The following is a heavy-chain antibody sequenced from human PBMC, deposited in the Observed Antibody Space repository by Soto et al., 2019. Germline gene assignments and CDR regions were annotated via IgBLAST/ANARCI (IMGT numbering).Heavy chain of an antibody. D-gene: IGHD2-21*01. CDR2: IYYSGST. J-gene: IGHJ6*02. V-gene: IGHV4-31*03. CDR3: AASCVGCGGFNYYGMDV. CDR1: GGTISSGCYG. Sequence: PSETMYITTTVSGGTISSGCYGWSWQNQHPGKGLEWIGYIYYSGSTYYNPSLKSRVTISVDTSKNQFSLKLSSVTAADTAVYYCAASCVGCGGFNYYGMDVWGQGTTVTVSS.